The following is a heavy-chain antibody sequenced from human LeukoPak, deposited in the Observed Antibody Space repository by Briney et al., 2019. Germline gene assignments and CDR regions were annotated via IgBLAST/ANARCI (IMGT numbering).Heavy chain of an antibody. CDR3: AKDAPVNIVVVPAANS. V-gene: IGHV3-23*01. D-gene: IGHD2-2*01. Sequence: GGSLRLSCAASGFTFDDYAMHWVRQAPGKGLEWVSAISGSGGSTYYADSVKGRFTISRGNSKNTLYLQMNSLRAEDTAVYYCAKDAPVNIVVVPAANSRGQGTLVTVSS. CDR1: GFTFDDYA. CDR2: ISGSGGST. J-gene: IGHJ4*02.